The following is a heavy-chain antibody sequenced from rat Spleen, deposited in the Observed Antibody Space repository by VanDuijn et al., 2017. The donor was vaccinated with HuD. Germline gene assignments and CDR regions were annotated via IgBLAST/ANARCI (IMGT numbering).Heavy chain of an antibody. CDR3: ARPTTGIPFNY. CDR1: GFTFSDYT. D-gene: IGHD1-9*01. V-gene: IGHV5-17*01. Sequence: EVQLVESGGGLVQPGRSLKLSCAVSGFTFSDYTMAWVRQAPKKGLEWVAAIIYDVSNTYYRDSVKGRFTVSRDNAKITLYLQMDSLKSEDTAIYYCARPTTGIPFNYWGQGVMVTVSS. J-gene: IGHJ2*01. CDR2: IIYDVSNT.